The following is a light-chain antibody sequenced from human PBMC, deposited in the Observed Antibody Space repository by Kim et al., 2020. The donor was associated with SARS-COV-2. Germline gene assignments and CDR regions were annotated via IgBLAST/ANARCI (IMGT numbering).Light chain of an antibody. J-gene: IGLJ2*01. CDR1: SLRSYY. CDR3: NSRDSNDNVV. V-gene: IGLV3-19*01. CDR2: GKN. Sequence: SSELTQDPAVSVALGQTVRITCQGDSLRSYYATWYQQKPGQAPIVVIYGKNNRPSGIPDRFSGASSGNTDSLTITGTQAGDEADYYCNSRDSNDNVVVGG.